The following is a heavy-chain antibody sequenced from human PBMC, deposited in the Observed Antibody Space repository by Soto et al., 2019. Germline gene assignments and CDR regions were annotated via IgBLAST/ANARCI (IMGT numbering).Heavy chain of an antibody. V-gene: IGHV1-3*01. Sequence: ASVNVSFKASGYTFTSYSMHWVRQAPGQRLEWMGWINAGNGNTKYSQKFQGRVTITMDTSASTAYMELSSLRSEDTAVYYCARYWIAAAEYYDYYGMDVWGQGTSVHVSS. CDR2: INAGNGNT. CDR1: GYTFTSYS. CDR3: ARYWIAAAEYYDYYGMDV. D-gene: IGHD6-13*01. J-gene: IGHJ6*02.